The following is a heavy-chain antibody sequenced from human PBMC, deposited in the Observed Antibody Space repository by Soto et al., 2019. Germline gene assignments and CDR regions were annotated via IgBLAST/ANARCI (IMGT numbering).Heavy chain of an antibody. CDR1: GGTFSSYA. J-gene: IGHJ4*02. CDR2: IIPIFGTA. D-gene: IGHD2-2*01. CDR3: ASTRYCSSTSCLSQFDY. Sequence: QVQLVQSGAEVKKPGSSVKVSCKASGGTFSSYAISWVRQAPGQGLEWMGGIIPIFGTANYAQKFQGRVTITADESTSTAYMEVSSPRSEDTAVYYCASTRYCSSTSCLSQFDYWGQGTLVTVSS. V-gene: IGHV1-69*01.